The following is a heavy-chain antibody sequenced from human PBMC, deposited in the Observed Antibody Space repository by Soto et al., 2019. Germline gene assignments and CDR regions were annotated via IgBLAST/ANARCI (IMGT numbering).Heavy chain of an antibody. D-gene: IGHD2-2*01. V-gene: IGHV1-18*01. CDR1: GYTFTSYG. CDR2: ISAYNGNT. Sequence: QVQLLQSGAEVKKPGASVKVSCKASGYTFTSYGISWVRQAPGQGLEWMGWISAYNGNTNYAQKLQGRVTMTTDTSTSTAYMELRSLRSDDTAVYYCARAPRDIVLVPAAHIDYWGQGTLVTVSS. J-gene: IGHJ4*02. CDR3: ARAPRDIVLVPAAHIDY.